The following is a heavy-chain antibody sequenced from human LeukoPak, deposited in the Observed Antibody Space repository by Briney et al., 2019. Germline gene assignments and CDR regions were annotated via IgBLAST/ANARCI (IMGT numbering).Heavy chain of an antibody. CDR1: GFTFSSYW. J-gene: IGHJ6*03. V-gene: IGHV3-7*01. CDR3: ARASPLVTALYYMDV. Sequence: AGGSLRLSCAASGFTFSSYWMSWVRQAPGKGLEWVANIKQDGSEKYYVDSVKGRFTISRDNAKNSLYLQMNSLRAEDTAVYYCARASPLVTALYYMDVWGKGTTVTVSS. D-gene: IGHD3-9*01. CDR2: IKQDGSEK.